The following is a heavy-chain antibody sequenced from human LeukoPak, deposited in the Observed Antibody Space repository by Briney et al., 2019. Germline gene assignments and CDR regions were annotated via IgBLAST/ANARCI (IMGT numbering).Heavy chain of an antibody. V-gene: IGHV3-7*01. Sequence: GGSLRLSCAASGFTFRNYWMSWVRQAPGKGLEWVANIKQDGSEKYYVDSVKGRFAISRDNAKNSLYLQMNSLRTDDTAVYFCEREGPFDFWGQGTLVTASS. CDR1: GFTFRNYW. J-gene: IGHJ4*02. CDR3: EREGPFDF. CDR2: IKQDGSEK.